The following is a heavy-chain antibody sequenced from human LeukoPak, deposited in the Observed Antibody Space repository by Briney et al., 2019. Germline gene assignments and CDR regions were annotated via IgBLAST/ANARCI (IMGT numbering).Heavy chain of an antibody. D-gene: IGHD3-22*01. CDR3: AKGVASKYYYDSSGYYYPL. Sequence: GGSLRLSCAASGFTFSSYAMSWVRQAPGKGLEWVSAISGSGGSTYYADSVKGRFTISRDNSKNTLYLQMNSLRAEDTAVYYCAKGVASKYYYDSSGYYYPLWGKGTTVTVSS. CDR2: ISGSGGST. J-gene: IGHJ6*04. CDR1: GFTFSSYA. V-gene: IGHV3-23*01.